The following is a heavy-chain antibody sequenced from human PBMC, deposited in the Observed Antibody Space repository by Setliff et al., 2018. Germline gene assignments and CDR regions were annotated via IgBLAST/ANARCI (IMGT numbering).Heavy chain of an antibody. J-gene: IGHJ3*02. CDR1: GYTFAGYY. D-gene: IGHD3-10*01. V-gene: IGHV1-2*06. CDR3: ARDLNRWFGEFAFDI. CDR2: INPIGGGA. Sequence: GASVKVSCKASGYTFAGYYIHWVRQTPGQGLEWMGHINPIGGGATYAQKFHGRVTMTRDSSTSTVYMELNSLGADDTAIYLCARDLNRWFGEFAFDIWGQGTMVTVSS.